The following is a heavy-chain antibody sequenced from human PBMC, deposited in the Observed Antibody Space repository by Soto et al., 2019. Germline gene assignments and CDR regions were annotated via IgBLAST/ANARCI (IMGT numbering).Heavy chain of an antibody. CDR3: ATYYCSSTTCYLDY. CDR1: GGSISSSSYY. CDR2: IYYSGST. V-gene: IGHV4-39*01. Sequence: SETLSLTCTVSGGSISSSSYYWGWIRQPPGKGLEWIGSIYYSGSTYYNPSLKSRVTISVDTSKSQFSLMLSSVTAADTAVYYCATYYCSSTTCYLDYWGQGTLVTVSS. D-gene: IGHD2-2*01. J-gene: IGHJ4*02.